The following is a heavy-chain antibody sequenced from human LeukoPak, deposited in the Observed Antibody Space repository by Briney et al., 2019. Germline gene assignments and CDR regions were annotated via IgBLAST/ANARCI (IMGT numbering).Heavy chain of an antibody. CDR1: GFTFSSYA. CDR2: ICGSGGST. CDR3: AKVPIVAVRRVGWFDP. V-gene: IGHV3-23*01. J-gene: IGHJ5*02. Sequence: PGGSLKLSCAASGFTFSSYAMSWVRHAPGKGRGWVSAICGSGGSTYYADSVKGRFTISRDNSKNTLYLQMNSLRAEDTAVYYCAKVPIVAVRRVGWFDPWGQGTLVTVSS. D-gene: IGHD5-12*01.